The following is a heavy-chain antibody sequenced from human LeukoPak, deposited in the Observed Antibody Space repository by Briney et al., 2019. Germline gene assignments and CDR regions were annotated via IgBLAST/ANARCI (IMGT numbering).Heavy chain of an antibody. Sequence: PGGSLRLSCAASGFTFSSYGMHWVRQAPGKGLEWVAFIRYDGSNKYYADSVKGRFTISRDNSKNTLYLQMNSLRAEDTAVYYCARDPTFAMVILYYFDYWGQGTLVTVSS. J-gene: IGHJ4*02. V-gene: IGHV3-30*02. D-gene: IGHD5-18*01. CDR1: GFTFSSYG. CDR3: ARDPTFAMVILYYFDY. CDR2: IRYDGSNK.